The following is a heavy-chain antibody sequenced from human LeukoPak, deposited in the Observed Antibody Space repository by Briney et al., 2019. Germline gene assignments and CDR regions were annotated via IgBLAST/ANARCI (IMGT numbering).Heavy chain of an antibody. J-gene: IGHJ4*02. Sequence: GASVNVSCKASGYTFTTCDINWVRQATGQGLEWLGWMNPNSGNTGYAQSFQGRVTMTRDTSISTAYMELSNLRSEDTAIYYCTRGSSGRRDYWGQGTLVTVSS. D-gene: IGHD6-19*01. CDR3: TRGSSGRRDY. CDR2: MNPNSGNT. V-gene: IGHV1-8*01. CDR1: GYTFTTCD.